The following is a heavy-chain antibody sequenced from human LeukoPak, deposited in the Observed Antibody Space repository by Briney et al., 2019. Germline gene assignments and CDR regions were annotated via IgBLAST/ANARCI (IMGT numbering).Heavy chain of an antibody. CDR3: ARGIDEWLYLNY. V-gene: IGHV3-48*03. Sequence: RGSLRLSCAASGFIFSSYEMNWVRQAPGKGLEWVSSISSSGGLIYYADSVQGRFTISRDNAKNSLYLQMYSLRAEDTAVYYCARGIDEWLYLNYWGQGALVTVSS. CDR1: GFIFSSYE. D-gene: IGHD3-3*01. CDR2: ISSSGGLI. J-gene: IGHJ4*02.